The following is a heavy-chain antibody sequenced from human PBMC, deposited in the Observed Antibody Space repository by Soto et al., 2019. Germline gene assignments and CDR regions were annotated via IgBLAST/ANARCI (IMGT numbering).Heavy chain of an antibody. V-gene: IGHV5-10-1*01. Sequence: PGESLKISCKGSGYSFTSYWISWVRQMPGKGLEWLGRIDPSDSYTNYSPSFQGHVTISADKSISTAYLQWSSLKASDTAMYYCARDGELFPTTGEYHSYGMDFWGQGTTVTLSS. CDR2: IDPSDSYT. CDR3: ARDGELFPTTGEYHSYGMDF. J-gene: IGHJ6*02. D-gene: IGHD3-10*01. CDR1: GYSFTSYW.